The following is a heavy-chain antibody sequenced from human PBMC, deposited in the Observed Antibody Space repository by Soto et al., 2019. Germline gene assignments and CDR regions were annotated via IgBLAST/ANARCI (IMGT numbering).Heavy chain of an antibody. CDR2: INHSGST. J-gene: IGHJ6*03. D-gene: IGHD2-2*01. CDR1: GRSFTGYY. CDR3: ASLCSSTSCYSDTTV. Sequence: SETLSLTCAVYGRSFTGYYWSWIRQPPGKGLEWIGEINHSGSTNYNPSLKSRVTISVDTSKNQFSLKLSSVTAADTAVYYCASLCSSTSCYSDTTVLGKGTTVT. V-gene: IGHV4-34*01.